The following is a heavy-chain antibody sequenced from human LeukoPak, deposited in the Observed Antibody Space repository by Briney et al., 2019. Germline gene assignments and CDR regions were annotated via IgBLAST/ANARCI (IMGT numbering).Heavy chain of an antibody. CDR1: GYTFTSYD. CDR2: MSPNSGDT. D-gene: IGHD7-27*01. CDR3: ARGPPNWGYDY. J-gene: IGHJ4*02. Sequence: ASMKVSCKASGYTFTSYDFNWVRQATGQRPEWMGWMSPNSGDTGYAQKFQDRVTMTRNTFISTAYMELSSLRSDDTAVYYCARGPPNWGYDYWGPGTLVTVSS. V-gene: IGHV1-8*01.